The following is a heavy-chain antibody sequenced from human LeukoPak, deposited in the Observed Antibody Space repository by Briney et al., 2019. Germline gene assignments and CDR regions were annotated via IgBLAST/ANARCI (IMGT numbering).Heavy chain of an antibody. D-gene: IGHD3-16*01. J-gene: IGHJ5*02. V-gene: IGHV3-53*01. Sequence: GGSLRLYCAASGFTVSSNYMSWVRQAPGKGLEWVSVIYSGGSTYYADSVKGRFTISRDNSKNTLYLQMNSLRAEDTAVYYCARDRRETMITFGGVMTAGWFDPWGQGTLVTVSS. CDR2: IYSGGST. CDR1: GFTVSSNY. CDR3: ARDRRETMITFGGVMTAGWFDP.